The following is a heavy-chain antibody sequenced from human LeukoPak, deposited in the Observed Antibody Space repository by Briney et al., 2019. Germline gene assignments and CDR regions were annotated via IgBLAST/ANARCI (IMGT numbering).Heavy chain of an antibody. CDR3: ARTSYYGSGSYYYYYYYYMDV. D-gene: IGHD3-10*01. V-gene: IGHV4-61*02. CDR2: FYISGST. CDR1: GAFISSGTYY. J-gene: IGHJ6*03. Sequence: PSETLSLTCTVSGAFISSGTYYWSWIRQPAGKGLEWIGRFYISGSTHYNPSLKSRVTISVDTSKNQFSLKLSSVTAADTAVYYCARTSYYGSGSYYYYYYYYMDVWGKGTTVTVSS.